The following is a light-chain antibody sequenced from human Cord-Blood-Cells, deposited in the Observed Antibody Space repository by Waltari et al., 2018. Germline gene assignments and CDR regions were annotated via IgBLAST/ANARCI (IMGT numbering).Light chain of an antibody. CDR1: SSDVGGYNY. J-gene: IGLJ2*01. Sequence: QSALTQPRSVSGSPGQSVTISCTGTSSDVGGYNYVSWYQQHPGKAPKLMIYDVSKRPSGVPDLFSGSKCGNTASLTISGLQAEDEADYYCCSYAGSYTFVFGGGTKLTVL. CDR2: DVS. V-gene: IGLV2-11*01. CDR3: CSYAGSYTFV.